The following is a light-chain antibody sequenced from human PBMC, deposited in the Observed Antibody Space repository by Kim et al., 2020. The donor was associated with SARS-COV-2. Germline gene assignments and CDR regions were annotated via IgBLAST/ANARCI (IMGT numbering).Light chain of an antibody. CDR1: EDVRGD. V-gene: IGKV3-15*01. Sequence: SPGDRATLSCRTSEDVRGDLAWYQQRPDQAPRLLIYDASTRATDIPARISGSGSGTEFTLTITNLQSDDFSFYYCQQYHSRPPWMFGQGTKVDIK. CDR2: DAS. CDR3: QQYHSRPPWM. J-gene: IGKJ1*01.